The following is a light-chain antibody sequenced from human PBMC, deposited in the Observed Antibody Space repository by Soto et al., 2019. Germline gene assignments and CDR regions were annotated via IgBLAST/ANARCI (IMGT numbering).Light chain of an antibody. Sequence: EIVLTRSPGTLSLSPGERATLSCRASQSVRNSLLAWYQQKPGQPPRLLIYDASTRATATPERFSGSGSGTDFTLTISRLEPEDFAVYYCHQRSNWPPITFGQGTRLEIK. CDR2: DAS. CDR3: HQRSNWPPIT. CDR1: QSVRNSL. J-gene: IGKJ5*01. V-gene: IGKV3D-20*02.